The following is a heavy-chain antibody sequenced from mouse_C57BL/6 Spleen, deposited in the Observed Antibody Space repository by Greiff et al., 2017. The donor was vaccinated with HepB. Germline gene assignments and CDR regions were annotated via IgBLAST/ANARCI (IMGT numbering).Heavy chain of an antibody. CDR3: ARSGDGYPSGYYFDY. CDR1: GYAFTNYL. V-gene: IGHV1-54*01. J-gene: IGHJ2*01. CDR2: INPGSGGT. Sequence: VQLQQSGAELVRPGTSVKVSCKASGYAFTNYLIEWVKQRPGQGLEWIGVINPGSGGTNYNEKFKGKATLTADKSSSPAYMQLSSLTSVDSAVYFWARSGDGYPSGYYFDYWGQGTTLTVSS. D-gene: IGHD2-3*01.